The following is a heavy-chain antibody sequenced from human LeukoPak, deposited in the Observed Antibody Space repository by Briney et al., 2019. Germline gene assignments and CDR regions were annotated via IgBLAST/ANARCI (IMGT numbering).Heavy chain of an antibody. D-gene: IGHD6-13*01. Sequence: ASVKVSCKASGYTFTSYGISWVRLAPGQGLAWMGRISAYNGYTNYAQKLQGRVTMTTDTSTSTAYMELRSLRSDDTAVYYCARDLFPHSYSSNWPFDYWGQGTLVTVSS. CDR3: ARDLFPHSYSSNWPFDY. CDR2: ISAYNGYT. CDR1: GYTFTSYG. J-gene: IGHJ4*02. V-gene: IGHV1-18*01.